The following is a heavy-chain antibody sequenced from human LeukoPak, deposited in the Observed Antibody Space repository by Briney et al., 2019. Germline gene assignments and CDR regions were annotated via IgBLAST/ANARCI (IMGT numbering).Heavy chain of an antibody. CDR3: AKSSGVRAARYYFAY. J-gene: IGHJ4*02. Sequence: GGSLRLSCAASGFTFSNYAMSWVRQAPGKGLEWVSVISGSAGTTYYADSVKGRFTITRDNSKNTLYLQMNSLRAEDTAVYYWAKSSGVRAARYYFAYLGQGTPVT. D-gene: IGHD6-6*01. V-gene: IGHV3-23*01. CDR1: GFTFSNYA. CDR2: ISGSAGTT.